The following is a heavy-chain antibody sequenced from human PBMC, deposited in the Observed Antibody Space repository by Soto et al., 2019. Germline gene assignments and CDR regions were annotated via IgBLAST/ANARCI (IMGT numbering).Heavy chain of an antibody. CDR3: ARDFPGVSSWYTAYFDY. V-gene: IGHV3-21*01. CDR1: GFTFSTYS. J-gene: IGHJ4*02. CDR2: ISSSSSYI. Sequence: EVQLVESGGGLVKPGGSLRLSCAASGFTFSTYSMNWVRQAPGKGLEWVSSISSSSSYIYYADSVKGRFTISRDNAKNSLYLQMNSLRAEDTAVYYWARDFPGVSSWYTAYFDYWGQGTLVTVSS. D-gene: IGHD6-13*01.